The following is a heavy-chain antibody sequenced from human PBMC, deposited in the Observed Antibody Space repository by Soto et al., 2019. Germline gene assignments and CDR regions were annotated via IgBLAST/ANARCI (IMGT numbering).Heavy chain of an antibody. J-gene: IGHJ4*02. CDR1: GFTFSTFG. D-gene: IGHD1-7*01. CDR3: VTERRNYEFDY. Sequence: QVQLVESGGGVVQPGRSLRLSCAASGFTFSTFGMHWVRQSPGKGLEWVAVIWNGRNSEDYADSVKGRFTISRDNSRNTFYLQMNSLRAEDTAMYYCVTERRNYEFDYWGQGILVTVSS. CDR2: IWNGRNSE. V-gene: IGHV3-33*01.